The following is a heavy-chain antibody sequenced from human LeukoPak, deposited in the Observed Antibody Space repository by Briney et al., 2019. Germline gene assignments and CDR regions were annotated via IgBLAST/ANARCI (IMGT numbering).Heavy chain of an antibody. CDR3: ARAYYDILTGYSPFDY. CDR1: GYTFTSYG. D-gene: IGHD3-9*01. J-gene: IGHJ4*02. CDR2: ISAYNGNT. V-gene: IGHV1-18*04. Sequence: ASVKVSCKASGYTFTSYGISWVRQAPGQRLEWMGWISAYNGNTNYAQKLQGRVTMTTDTSTSTAYVELRSLRSDDTAVYYCARAYYDILTGYSPFDYWGQGTLVTVSS.